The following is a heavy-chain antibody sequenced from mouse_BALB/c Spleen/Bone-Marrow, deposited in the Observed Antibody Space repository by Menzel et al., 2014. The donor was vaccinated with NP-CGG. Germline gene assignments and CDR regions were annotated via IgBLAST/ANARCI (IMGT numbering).Heavy chain of an antibody. CDR1: GYSITSGYS. V-gene: IGHV3-1*02. J-gene: IGHJ2*01. Sequence: EVQLQQSGPDLVKPSQLLSLTCTVTGYSITSGYSCHWIRQFPGNKLEWMGYIHYSGSTNYNPSLKSRISITRDTSKNQFFLQLNSVTTEDTATYYCASWDYWGQGTTLTVSS. CDR2: IHYSGST. CDR3: ASWDY.